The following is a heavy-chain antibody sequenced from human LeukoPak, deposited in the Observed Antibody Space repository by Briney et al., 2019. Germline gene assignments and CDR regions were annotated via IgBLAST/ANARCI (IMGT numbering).Heavy chain of an antibody. Sequence: SVKVSCKASGGTFSSYAISWVRQAPGQGLEWMGGIIPIFGTANYAQKFQGRVTITADESTSTAYMELSSLRSEDTAVYYCARAYFWSGSQPDYYYYMDVWGKGTTVTVSS. D-gene: IGHD3-3*01. V-gene: IGHV1-69*01. CDR3: ARAYFWSGSQPDYYYYMDV. CDR1: GGTFSSYA. J-gene: IGHJ6*03. CDR2: IIPIFGTA.